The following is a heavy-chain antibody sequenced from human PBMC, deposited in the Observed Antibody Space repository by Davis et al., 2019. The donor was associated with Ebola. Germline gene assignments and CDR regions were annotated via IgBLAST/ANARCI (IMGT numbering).Heavy chain of an antibody. Sequence: GESLKISCAASGFTFSSYWMHWVRQAPGKGLECVSAVRSDGHNTYYADSVTGRFTISRDNSKNTLYLQMNSLRAEDTAVYYCAQSIEMTPRGVYYYGMDVWGQGTTVAVSS. CDR3: AQSIEMTPRGVYYYGMDV. D-gene: IGHD5-24*01. V-gene: IGHV3-64*04. CDR2: VRSDGHNT. J-gene: IGHJ6*02. CDR1: GFTFSSYW.